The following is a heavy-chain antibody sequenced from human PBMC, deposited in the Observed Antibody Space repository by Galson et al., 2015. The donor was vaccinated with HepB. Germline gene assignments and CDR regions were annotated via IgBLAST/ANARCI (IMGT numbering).Heavy chain of an antibody. J-gene: IGHJ6*03. Sequence: SLRLSCAASGFTFSSYAMSWVRQAPGKGLEWVSAISGSGGSTYYADSVKGRFTISRDNSKNTLYLQMNSLRAEDTALYYCAKDTGGHYYYYMDVWGKGTTVTVSS. V-gene: IGHV3-23*01. CDR2: ISGSGGST. CDR3: AKDTGGHYYYYMDV. D-gene: IGHD3-10*01. CDR1: GFTFSSYA.